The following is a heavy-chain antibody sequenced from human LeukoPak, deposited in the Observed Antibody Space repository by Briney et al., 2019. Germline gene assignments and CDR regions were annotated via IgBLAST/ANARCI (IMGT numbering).Heavy chain of an antibody. V-gene: IGHV3-74*01. CDR3: ARGVSDSLGAFDY. D-gene: IGHD2-21*02. Sequence: GGSLRLSCAASGFTFSSYWMHWVRQAPGKGLVWVSRINSDGSSTSYADSVKGRFTISRDNAKNTLYLQMNSLRPEDTAVYYCARGVSDSLGAFDYWGQGTLVTVSS. CDR2: INSDGSST. CDR1: GFTFSSYW. J-gene: IGHJ4*02.